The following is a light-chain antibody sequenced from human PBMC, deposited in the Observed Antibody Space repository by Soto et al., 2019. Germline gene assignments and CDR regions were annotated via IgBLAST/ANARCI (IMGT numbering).Light chain of an antibody. CDR3: QQYSSYPYT. V-gene: IGKV1-5*03. CDR2: KSS. CDR1: QSVSSW. J-gene: IGKJ2*01. Sequence: IQMTQSPSTLSASVGDRVTITCRASQSVSSWLAWYQQKPGQAPKLLIYKSSSLEGGVPSRFSGSGSGTEFTLTISSLPPDDFATYYCQQYSSYPYTFGQGTKLEIK.